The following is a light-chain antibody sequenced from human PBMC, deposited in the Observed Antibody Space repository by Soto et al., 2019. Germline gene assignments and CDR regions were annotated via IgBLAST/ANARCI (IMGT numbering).Light chain of an antibody. J-gene: IGLJ1*01. CDR2: DVS. V-gene: IGLV2-14*03. CDR1: SSDLGGYNS. CDR3: SSYTATTSPPYV. Sequence: QSVLTQPASVSGSPGQSITISCTGVSSDLGGYNSVSWYQQHPGKAPKLIIYDVSNRPSGVSNRFSASKSGNTASLIISGLQAEDEADYYCSSYTATTSPPYVFGPGTQLTVL.